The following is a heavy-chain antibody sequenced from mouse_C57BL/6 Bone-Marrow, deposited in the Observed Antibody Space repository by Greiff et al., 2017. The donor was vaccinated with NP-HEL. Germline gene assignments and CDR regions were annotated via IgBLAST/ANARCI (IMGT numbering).Heavy chain of an antibody. D-gene: IGHD4-1*01. Sequence: VQLQQPGAELVKPGASVKLSCKASGYTFTSYWMHWVKQRPGQGLEWIGMIHPNSGSTNYNEKFKSKATLTVDKSSSTAYMQLSSLTSEDSAVYYWSRNWETWFAYWGQGTLVTVSA. J-gene: IGHJ3*01. CDR2: IHPNSGST. V-gene: IGHV1-64*01. CDR1: GYTFTSYW. CDR3: SRNWETWFAY.